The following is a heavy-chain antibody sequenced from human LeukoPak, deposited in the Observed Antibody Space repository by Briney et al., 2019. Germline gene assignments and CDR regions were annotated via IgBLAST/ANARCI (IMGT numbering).Heavy chain of an antibody. Sequence: GGSLSLSCAASGFSFSSYWMQWVRHAPGKGLVWVSRISRDGSSTSYADSVKGRFTISRDNAKNALYLQMNSLRVEDTAVYYCARDGRCGGDCYASWGQGTLVTVSS. CDR3: ARDGRCGGDCYAS. V-gene: IGHV3-74*01. CDR2: ISRDGSST. D-gene: IGHD2-21*02. J-gene: IGHJ4*02. CDR1: GFSFSSYW.